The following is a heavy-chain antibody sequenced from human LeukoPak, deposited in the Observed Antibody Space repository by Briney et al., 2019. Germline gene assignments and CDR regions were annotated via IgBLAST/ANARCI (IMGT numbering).Heavy chain of an antibody. Sequence: SETLSLTCAVSGYSISNNYYWVWIRQPPGRGLEWIGSLYHSDSAYYNTSLRRRVSMSVDTSKNQFSLTLSFVTAADTAAYYCARQHDSYYYYYIDVWGSGATVTVSS. J-gene: IGHJ6*03. CDR2: LYHSDSA. CDR1: GYSISNNYY. CDR3: ARQHDSYYYYYIDV. V-gene: IGHV4-38-2*01.